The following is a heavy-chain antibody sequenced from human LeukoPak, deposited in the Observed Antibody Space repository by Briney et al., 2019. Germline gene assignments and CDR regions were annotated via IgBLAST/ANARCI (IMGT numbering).Heavy chain of an antibody. CDR1: GGSFSGYY. CDR2: INHSGST. V-gene: IGHV4-34*01. D-gene: IGHD3-22*01. CDR3: ARRLPYYSNSSGYYRPYFDY. Sequence: SETLSLTCAVYGGSFSGYYWSWIRQPPGKGLEWIGEINHSGSTNYNPSLKSRVTISVDTSKNQFSLKLSSVTAADTAVYYCARRLPYYSNSSGYYRPYFDYWGQGTLVTVSS. J-gene: IGHJ4*02.